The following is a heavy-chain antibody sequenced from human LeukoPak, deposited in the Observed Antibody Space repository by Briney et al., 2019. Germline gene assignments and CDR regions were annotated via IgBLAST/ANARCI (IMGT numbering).Heavy chain of an antibody. J-gene: IGHJ4*02. Sequence: GGSLRLSCAASGFTFSSYWMHWVRQAPGRGLVWVSRITSDGSSTSYADSVKGRFTISRDNAKNTLYLQMNSLRAEDTAVYYCARNYWGSKDYWGQGTLVTVSS. CDR3: ARNYWGSKDY. V-gene: IGHV3-74*01. D-gene: IGHD7-27*01. CDR1: GFTFSSYW. CDR2: ITSDGSST.